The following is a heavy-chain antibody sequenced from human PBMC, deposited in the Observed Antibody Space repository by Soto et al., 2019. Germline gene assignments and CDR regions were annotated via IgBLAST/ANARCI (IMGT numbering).Heavy chain of an antibody. V-gene: IGHV4-39*07. CDR1: GGSISSSSYY. Sequence: SETLSLTCTVSGGSISSSSYYWGWIRQPPGKGLEWIGSLYYSGSTYYNPSLKSRFTISVDTSKNQFSLKLSSVTAADTAVYYCARETKDYYDTSGYSVYYYGMDVWGQGTTVTVAS. CDR2: LYYSGST. J-gene: IGHJ6*02. CDR3: ARETKDYYDTSGYSVYYYGMDV. D-gene: IGHD3-22*01.